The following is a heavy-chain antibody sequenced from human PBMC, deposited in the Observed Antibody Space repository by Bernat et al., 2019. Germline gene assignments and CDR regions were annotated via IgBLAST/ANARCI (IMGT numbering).Heavy chain of an antibody. J-gene: IGHJ3*02. CDR3: TTDRMHTSAWSEAFDI. V-gene: IGHV3-15*07. CDR2: IKSETDGGTT. D-gene: IGHD6-19*01. Sequence: EVQLVESGGGLIEPGGSLRLSCAVSDFTFTNAWMNWVRQAPGKGLEWVGRIKSETDGGTTDYPESVKGRFPISRDESKTTLYLQMNSQKTEDTAVYYCTTDRMHTSAWSEAFDIWGQGTMVTVSS. CDR1: DFTFTNAW.